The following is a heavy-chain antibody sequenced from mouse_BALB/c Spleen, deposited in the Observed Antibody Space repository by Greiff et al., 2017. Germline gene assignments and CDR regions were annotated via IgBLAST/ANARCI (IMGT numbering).Heavy chain of an antibody. CDR3: ARSVPPTRVDY. CDR2: ISSGSSTI. D-gene: IGHD2-10*01. V-gene: IGHV5-17*02. J-gene: IGHJ2*01. CDR1: GFTFSSFG. Sequence: DVQLVESGGGLVQPGGSRKLSCAASGFTFSSFGMHWVRQAPEKGLEWVAYISSGSSTIYYADTVKGRFTISRDNPKNTLFLQMTSLRSEDTAMYYCARSVPPTRVDYWGQGTTLTVSS.